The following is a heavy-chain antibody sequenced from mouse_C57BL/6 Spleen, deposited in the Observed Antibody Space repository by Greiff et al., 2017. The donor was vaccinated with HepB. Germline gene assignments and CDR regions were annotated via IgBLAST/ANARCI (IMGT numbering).Heavy chain of an antibody. CDR2: IYPGDGDT. CDR1: GYAFSSSW. J-gene: IGHJ4*01. V-gene: IGHV1-82*01. CDR3: ARWWGHDAMDY. Sequence: VQLQQSGPELVKPGASVKISCKASGYAFSSSWMNWVKQRPGKGLEWIGRIYPGDGDTNYNGKFKGKATLTADKSSSTAYMQLSSLTSEDSAVYFCARWWGHDAMDYWGQGTSVTVSS. D-gene: IGHD1-1*02.